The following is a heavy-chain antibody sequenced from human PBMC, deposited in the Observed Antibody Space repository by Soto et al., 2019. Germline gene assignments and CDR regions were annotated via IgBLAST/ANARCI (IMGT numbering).Heavy chain of an antibody. D-gene: IGHD1-26*01. Sequence: GASVKVSCKASGYTFTSYYMHWVRQAPGQGLEWMGIINPSGGSTSYAQKFQGRVTMTEDTSTDTAYMELSSLRSEDTAVYYCATLTSVEGSYPTYFDYWGQGTLVTVSS. CDR3: ATLTSVEGSYPTYFDY. CDR1: GYTFTSYY. V-gene: IGHV1-46*01. J-gene: IGHJ4*02. CDR2: INPSGGST.